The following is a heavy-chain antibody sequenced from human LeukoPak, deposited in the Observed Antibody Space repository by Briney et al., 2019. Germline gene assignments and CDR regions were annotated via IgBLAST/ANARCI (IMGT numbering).Heavy chain of an antibody. Sequence: GASVKVSCKASGYTFTGYDINWVRQATGQGLEWMGWMNPNSGNTGYAQKFQGRVTMTRNTSISTAYMELSSLRSEDTAVYYCARATDSSGYPGYYYYMDVWAKGPRSPSP. V-gene: IGHV1-8*01. D-gene: IGHD3-22*01. CDR2: MNPNSGNT. J-gene: IGHJ6*03. CDR1: GYTFTGYD. CDR3: ARATDSSGYPGYYYYMDV.